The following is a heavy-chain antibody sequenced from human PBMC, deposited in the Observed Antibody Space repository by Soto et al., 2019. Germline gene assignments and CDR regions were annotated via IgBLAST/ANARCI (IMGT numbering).Heavy chain of an antibody. J-gene: IGHJ6*04. CDR2: MNAKSGDT. D-gene: IGHD3-16*01. CDR1: GYTFSDFD. V-gene: IGHV1-8*01. CDR3: ARGNHFNYAGFDV. Sequence: ASVKVSCKASGYTFSDFDINWLRQAAGQGPEWMGWMNAKSGDTFSAQRLQGKFNMTWDTSLSTAYMEVGSLTSDDAAIYYCARGNHFNYAGFDVWGKGTMAPVSS.